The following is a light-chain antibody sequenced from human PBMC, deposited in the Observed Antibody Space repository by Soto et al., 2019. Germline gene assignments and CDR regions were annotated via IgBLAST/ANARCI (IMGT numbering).Light chain of an antibody. Sequence: DIVMTQSPDSLAVSLGERATINCKSSQSVLYSSNNKNYLVWYQQKPGQPPKVLIYWASTRESGVPDRFSGSGSETDFTLTISSLQAEDVAVYYCQQYHSTPYPFGQGTKLEIK. CDR1: QSVLYSSNNKNY. V-gene: IGKV4-1*01. J-gene: IGKJ2*01. CDR2: WAS. CDR3: QQYHSTPYP.